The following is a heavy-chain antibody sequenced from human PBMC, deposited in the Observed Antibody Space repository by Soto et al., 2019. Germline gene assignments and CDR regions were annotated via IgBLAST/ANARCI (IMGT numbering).Heavy chain of an antibody. CDR3: ARESGDWPLNWFDP. J-gene: IGHJ5*02. V-gene: IGHV3-74*01. D-gene: IGHD2-21*02. Sequence: GSLRLSCAASGFNLSNHWMHWVRQRPAEGLVWVSRITSDGKSKAYAESVKGRFAISRDNAKNTLYLQMNGLTAEDTAVYYCARESGDWPLNWFDPWGQGTLVTVSS. CDR1: GFNLSNHW. CDR2: ITSDGKSK.